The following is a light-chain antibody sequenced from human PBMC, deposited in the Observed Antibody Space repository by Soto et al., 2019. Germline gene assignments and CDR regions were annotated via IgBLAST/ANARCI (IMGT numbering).Light chain of an antibody. CDR1: QSVSNK. Sequence: EIVLKQSQATLSSSPGERVTLSCLASQSVSNKLGWYQHKPGQAPRLLIYDTSTRAAGTPARFTGSGSGTDFTLTISSLQSEDFAVYYCQQYNTWRSISFGQGTRLEI. CDR3: QQYNTWRSIS. CDR2: DTS. J-gene: IGKJ5*01. V-gene: IGKV3-15*01.